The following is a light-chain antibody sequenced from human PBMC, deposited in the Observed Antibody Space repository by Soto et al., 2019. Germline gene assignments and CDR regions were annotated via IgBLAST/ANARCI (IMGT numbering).Light chain of an antibody. V-gene: IGLV2-14*01. CDR2: EVS. J-gene: IGLJ3*02. CDR1: SSDVGDYNY. Sequence: QSVLTQPASVSGSPGQSITISCTGTSSDVGDYNYVSWYQQHPGKAPKLMIYEVSNRPSGISNRFSGSKSGNTASLTISGLQADDEGDYCCTSYTSSSTLVVFGGGTKVTVL. CDR3: TSYTSSSTLVV.